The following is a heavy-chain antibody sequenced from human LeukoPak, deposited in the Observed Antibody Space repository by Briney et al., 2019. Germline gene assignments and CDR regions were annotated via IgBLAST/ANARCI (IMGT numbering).Heavy chain of an antibody. CDR1: GFTFSSYA. CDR2: ISGSGGST. CDR3: AKDNLYYYDSSGSPSDY. Sequence: GGSLRLSCAASGFTFSSYAMSWVRQAPGKGLEWVSAISGSGGSTYYADSVKGRFAISSDNSKNTLYLQMNSLRAEDTAVYYCAKDNLYYYDSSGSPSDYWGQGTLVTVSS. D-gene: IGHD3-22*01. V-gene: IGHV3-23*01. J-gene: IGHJ4*02.